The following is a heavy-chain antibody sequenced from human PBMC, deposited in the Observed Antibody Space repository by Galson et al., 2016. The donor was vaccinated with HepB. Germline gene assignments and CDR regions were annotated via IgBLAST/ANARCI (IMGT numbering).Heavy chain of an antibody. V-gene: IGHV3-30*04. CDR3: ARDPDYYGSGSYYSHYFDY. CDR1: GFTFSSYA. J-gene: IGHJ4*02. Sequence: LRLSCAASGFTFSSYAMHWVRQAPGKGLEWVAVISYDGSNKYYADSVKGRFTISKDNSKNTRYLQMHSLTAKDTAVYYCARDPDYYGSGSYYSHYFDYWGQGTLVTVSS. D-gene: IGHD3-10*01. CDR2: ISYDGSNK.